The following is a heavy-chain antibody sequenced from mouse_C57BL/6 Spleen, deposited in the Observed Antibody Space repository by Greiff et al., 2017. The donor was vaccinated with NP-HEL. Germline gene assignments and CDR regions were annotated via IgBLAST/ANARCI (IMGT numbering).Heavy chain of an antibody. V-gene: IGHV1-80*01. J-gene: IGHJ1*03. CDR2: IYPGDGDT. Sequence: QVQLKQSGAELVKPGASVKISCKASGYAFTSYWMNWVKQRPGKGLEWIGQIYPGDGDTNYNGKFKGKATLTADKSSSTAYMQLSSLTSEDSAVYFCARSIYYYGSSSCWYFDVWGTGTTVTVSS. CDR3: ARSIYYYGSSSCWYFDV. CDR1: GYAFTSYW. D-gene: IGHD1-1*01.